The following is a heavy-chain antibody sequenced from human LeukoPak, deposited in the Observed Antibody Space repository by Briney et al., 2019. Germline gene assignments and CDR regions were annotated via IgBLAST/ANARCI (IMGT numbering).Heavy chain of an antibody. V-gene: IGHV4-59*01. CDR2: IYYSGST. CDR3: ARVMITMIVVVPLNDAFDI. Sequence: SETLSLTCTVSGGSISSYYWSWIRQPPGKGLEWIGYIYYSGSTNYNPSLKSRVTISVDTSKNQFSLKLSSVTAADTAVYYCARVMITMIVVVPLNDAFDIWGQGTMVTVSS. CDR1: GGSISSYY. D-gene: IGHD3-22*01. J-gene: IGHJ3*02.